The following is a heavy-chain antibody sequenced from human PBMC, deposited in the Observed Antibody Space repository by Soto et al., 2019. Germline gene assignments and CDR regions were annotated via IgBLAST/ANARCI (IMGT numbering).Heavy chain of an antibody. J-gene: IGHJ4*02. CDR1: GYTFTSYG. CDR3: ARDAAVGLIDY. Sequence: VQLVQSGAEVKKPGASVKVSCKASGYTFTSYGISWVRQAPGQGLEWMGWISAYNGNTKYEQKLQGRVTMTTDTATRTAYMEPRSLRTDDTAVYYCARDAAVGLIDYWGQGTLVTVSS. V-gene: IGHV1-18*01. CDR2: ISAYNGNT. D-gene: IGHD1-26*01.